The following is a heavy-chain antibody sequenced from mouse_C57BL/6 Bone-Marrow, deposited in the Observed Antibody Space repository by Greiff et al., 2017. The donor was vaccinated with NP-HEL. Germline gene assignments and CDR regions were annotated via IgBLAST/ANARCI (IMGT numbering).Heavy chain of an antibody. CDR3: ARHEDGGTWFAY. Sequence: QVQLQQSGAELVKPGASVKLSCKASGYTFTEYTIHWVKQRSGQGLEWIGWFYPGSGSIKYNEKLKDKATLTADKSSSTVYMALIRCTPEDSAVYCWARHEDGGTWFAYWGQGTRVTVSA. CDR1: GYTFTEYT. J-gene: IGHJ3*01. V-gene: IGHV1-62-2*01. D-gene: IGHD1-1*02. CDR2: FYPGSGSI.